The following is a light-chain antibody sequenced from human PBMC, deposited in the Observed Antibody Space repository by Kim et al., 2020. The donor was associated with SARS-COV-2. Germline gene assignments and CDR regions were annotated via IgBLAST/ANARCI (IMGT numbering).Light chain of an antibody. CDR2: RNN. Sequence: VALGQTAKISCGGNNIGGKHVHWYQQRPGQAPVTVIYRNNNLPSGIPGLFSGSNSGNAATLSISRVQVGDEAVYFCQVWDSNTVIFGGGTQLTVL. CDR1: NIGGKH. CDR3: QVWDSNTVI. V-gene: IGLV3-9*01. J-gene: IGLJ2*01.